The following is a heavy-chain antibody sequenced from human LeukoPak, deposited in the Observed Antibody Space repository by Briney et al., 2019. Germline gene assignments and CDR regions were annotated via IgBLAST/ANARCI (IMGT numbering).Heavy chain of an antibody. D-gene: IGHD2-15*01. CDR2: ISSSSSYI. J-gene: IGHJ4*02. CDR1: GFTFSSYS. Sequence: GGSLRLSCAASGFTFSSYSMNWVRQAPGKGLEWVSSISSSSSYIYYADSVKGRFTISRDNAKNSLYLQMNSLRAEDTAVYYCARLDQDIVVVVAAWGDYWGQGTLVTVSS. V-gene: IGHV3-21*01. CDR3: ARLDQDIVVVVAAWGDY.